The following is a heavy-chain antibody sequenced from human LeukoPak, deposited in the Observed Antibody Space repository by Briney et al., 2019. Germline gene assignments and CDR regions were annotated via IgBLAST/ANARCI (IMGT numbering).Heavy chain of an antibody. CDR1: GFTFSSYW. D-gene: IGHD3-22*01. CDR2: INSDGSST. V-gene: IGHV3-74*01. J-gene: IGHJ4*02. Sequence: GGSLRLSCAASGFTFSSYWMHWVRQAPGKGLVWVSRINSDGSSTSYADSVKGRFTISRENAKNTLYLQMNSLRAEDTAVYYCARGYYDSSDYYPIVYWGQGTLVTVSS. CDR3: ARGYYDSSDYYPIVY.